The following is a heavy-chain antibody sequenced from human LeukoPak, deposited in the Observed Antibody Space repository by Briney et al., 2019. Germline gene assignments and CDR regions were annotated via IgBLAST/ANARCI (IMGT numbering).Heavy chain of an antibody. CDR1: GGSFSGYY. D-gene: IGHD3-22*01. CDR3: ARHGDSSGYRTTYYYYYYMDV. J-gene: IGHJ6*03. CDR2: INHSGST. V-gene: IGHV4-34*01. Sequence: PSETLSLTCAVYGGSFSGYYWSWIRQPPGKGLEWIGEINHSGSTNYNPSLKSRVTISVDTSKNQFSLKLSSVTAADTAVYYCARHGDSSGYRTTYYYYYYMDVWGKGTTVTISS.